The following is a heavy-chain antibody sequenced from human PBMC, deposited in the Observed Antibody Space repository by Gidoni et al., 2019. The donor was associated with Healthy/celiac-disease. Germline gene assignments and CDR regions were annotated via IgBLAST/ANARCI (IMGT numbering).Heavy chain of an antibody. V-gene: IGHV1-58*01. CDR1: GFPFTSAA. D-gene: IGHD5-12*01. Sequence: QLQLVQSGPEVKKPGTSVKVSCKASGFPFTSAAVQWVRQARGQRLEWRGWIGVGSGNTNYEKKFQERVTITRDMSTSTAYMELSSLRSEDTAVYYCAAANIVATRLPDYWGQGTLVTVSS. CDR2: IGVGSGNT. J-gene: IGHJ4*02. CDR3: AAANIVATRLPDY.